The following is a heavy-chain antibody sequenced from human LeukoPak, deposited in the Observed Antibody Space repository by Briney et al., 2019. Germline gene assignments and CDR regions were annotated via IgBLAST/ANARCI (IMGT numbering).Heavy chain of an antibody. CDR3: ARDRYCGGDCYSDHLPFDY. V-gene: IGHV3-21*01. CDR2: ISSSSSYI. J-gene: IGHJ4*02. CDR1: GFTFSSYS. D-gene: IGHD2-21*02. Sequence: GGSLRLSCAASGFTFSSYSMNWVRQAPGKGLEWVSSISSSSSYIYYADSVKGRFAISRDNAKNSLYLQMNSLRAEDTAVYYCARDRYCGGDCYSDHLPFDYWGQGTLVTVSS.